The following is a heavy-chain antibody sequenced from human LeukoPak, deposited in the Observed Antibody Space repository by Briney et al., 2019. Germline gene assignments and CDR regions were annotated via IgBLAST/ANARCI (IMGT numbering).Heavy chain of an antibody. V-gene: IGHV4-39*07. J-gene: IGHJ4*02. D-gene: IGHD3-10*01. CDR3: ARGPGWVRFGRLWFGVDY. CDR1: GGSFRSTNYY. CDR2: INHSGST. Sequence: PSETLSLTCTVSGGSFRSTNYYWALIRQPPGKGLEWIGEINHSGSTNYNPSLKSRVTISVDTSKNQFSLKLSSVTAADTAVYYCARGPGWVRFGRLWFGVDYWGQGTLVTVSS.